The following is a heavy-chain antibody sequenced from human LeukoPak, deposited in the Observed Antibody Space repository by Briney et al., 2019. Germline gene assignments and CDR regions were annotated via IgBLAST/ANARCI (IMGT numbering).Heavy chain of an antibody. CDR3: ARARGIAVAGMPVN. J-gene: IGHJ4*02. CDR2: IIAYIGNT. D-gene: IGHD6-19*01. CDR1: GYTFTSCG. V-gene: IGHV1-18*01. Sequence: ASVKVSSKASGYTFTSCGISWVRHAPGQRLEWMGWIIAYIGNTNYAQNPQSSVTITTDTTTSTAYMELRSLRSDDTAVYYCARARGIAVAGMPVNWGQGTLVTVSS.